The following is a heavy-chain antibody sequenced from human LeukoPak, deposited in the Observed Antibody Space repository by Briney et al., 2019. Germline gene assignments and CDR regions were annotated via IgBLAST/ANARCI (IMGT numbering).Heavy chain of an antibody. CDR3: ARRGLGYCSSSSCLPYAFDI. D-gene: IGHD2-2*01. CDR2: IYYSEST. Sequence: SSETLSLTCTVSGGSISSYYWTWIRQPPGKGLECIGYIYYSESTNYNPSLKSRVTISVDTSKNQFSLKLSSVTAADTAVYYCARRGLGYCSSSSCLPYAFDIWGQGTMVTVSS. J-gene: IGHJ3*02. CDR1: GGSISSYY. V-gene: IGHV4-59*12.